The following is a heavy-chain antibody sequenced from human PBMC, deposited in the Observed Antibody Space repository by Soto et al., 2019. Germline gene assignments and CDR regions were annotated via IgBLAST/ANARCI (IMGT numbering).Heavy chain of an antibody. CDR3: ARDWGMTTAQGYYYYGMHV. CDR2: FDPEDGET. D-gene: IGHD4-17*01. J-gene: IGHJ6*02. CDR1: GYTLTELS. V-gene: IGHV1-24*01. Sequence: ASVKVSCKVSGYTLTELSMHWVRQAPGKGLEWMGGFDPEDGETIYAQKFQGRVTMTEDTSTDTAYMELSSLRSEDTAVYYCARDWGMTTAQGYYYYGMHVWGQGTTVTVSS.